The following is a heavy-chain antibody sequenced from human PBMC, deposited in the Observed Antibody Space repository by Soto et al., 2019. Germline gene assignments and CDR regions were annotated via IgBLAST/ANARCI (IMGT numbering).Heavy chain of an antibody. D-gene: IGHD6-13*01. CDR3: ARAHLGQQVGLDY. V-gene: IGHV4-31*03. J-gene: IGHJ4*02. CDR1: GGSIDSGGYY. Sequence: QVQLQESGPGLVKPSQTLSLTCTVSGGSIDSGGYYWSWIRQHPGKGLEWIGYIYYNGNAYYNPSLKSRVVISVDTSKKQFSLKLSSVTAADTAVYYCARAHLGQQVGLDYWGQGTLVTVSS. CDR2: IYYNGNA.